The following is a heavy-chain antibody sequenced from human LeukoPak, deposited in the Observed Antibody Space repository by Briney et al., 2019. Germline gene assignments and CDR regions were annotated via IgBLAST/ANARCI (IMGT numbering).Heavy chain of an antibody. Sequence: KPSETLSLTCTVSGGSISSYYWSWIRHPPGRGREGIGRMYYSGSTFYNPSLNSRVTIPVDTSKNQFSLKLSSVTAAYTAVYYRAREGSETENDYWGQGTLVTVSS. V-gene: IGHV4-59*05. D-gene: IGHD5-24*01. CDR1: GGSISSYY. J-gene: IGHJ4*02. CDR2: MYYSGST. CDR3: AREGSETENDY.